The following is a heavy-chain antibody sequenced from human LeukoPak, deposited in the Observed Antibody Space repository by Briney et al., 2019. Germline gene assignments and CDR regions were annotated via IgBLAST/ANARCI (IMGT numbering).Heavy chain of an antibody. Sequence: SQTLSLTCTVSGGSISSGGYYWSWLRQPPGKGLEWIGYIYHSGSTYYNPSLKSRVTISVDRSKNQFSLKLSSVTAADTAVYYCARTPHAAVDYWGQGTLVTVSS. CDR1: GGSISSGGYY. CDR3: ARTPHAAVDY. V-gene: IGHV4-30-2*01. CDR2: IYHSGST. D-gene: IGHD2-15*01. J-gene: IGHJ4*02.